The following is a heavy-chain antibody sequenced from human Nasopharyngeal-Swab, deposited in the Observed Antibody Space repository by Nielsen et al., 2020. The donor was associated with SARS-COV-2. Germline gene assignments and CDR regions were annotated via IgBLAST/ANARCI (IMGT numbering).Heavy chain of an antibody. CDR3: ASRFLEWSLP. CDR1: GFTFSTYS. CDR2: ISSSSSNI. Sequence: GESLKISCAASGFTFSTYSMNWVRQAPGKGLEWVSYISSSSSNIYYADSVKGRFTISRDNAKSSLYLQMNSLRTDDTAVYYCASRFLEWSLPWGQGTLVTVSS. V-gene: IGHV3-48*04. D-gene: IGHD3-3*01. J-gene: IGHJ5*02.